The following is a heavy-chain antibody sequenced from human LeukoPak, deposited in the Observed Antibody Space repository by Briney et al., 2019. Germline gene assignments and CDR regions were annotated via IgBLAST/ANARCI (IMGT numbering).Heavy chain of an antibody. V-gene: IGHV4-61*02. Sequence: SETLSLTCTVSGGSISSGSYYWSWIRQPAGKGLEWIGRIYTSGSTNYNPSLKSRVTISVDTPKNQFSLKLSSVTAADTAVYYCAVSRITMVRGVIMPFDYWGQGTLVTVSS. CDR2: IYTSGST. J-gene: IGHJ4*02. CDR3: AVSRITMVRGVIMPFDY. CDR1: GGSISSGSYY. D-gene: IGHD3-10*01.